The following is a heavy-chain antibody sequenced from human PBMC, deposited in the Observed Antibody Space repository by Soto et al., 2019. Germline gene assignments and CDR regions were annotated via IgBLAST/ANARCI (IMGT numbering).Heavy chain of an antibody. Sequence: ASVKVSCKGFGYSFMKYGINWVRQAPGQGLEWVGWISPYSGYTHSAQKFHGRLTLTTDTTASTAYMELRILRSADTALYYCAREASVLIPAAQPSRFDSWGQGTLVTVSS. V-gene: IGHV1-18*01. CDR3: AREASVLIPAAQPSRFDS. D-gene: IGHD2-2*01. CDR2: ISPYSGYT. CDR1: GYSFMKYG. J-gene: IGHJ4*02.